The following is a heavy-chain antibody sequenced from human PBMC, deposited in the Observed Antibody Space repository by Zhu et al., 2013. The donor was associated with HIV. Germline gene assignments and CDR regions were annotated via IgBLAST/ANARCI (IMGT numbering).Heavy chain of an antibody. D-gene: IGHD3-16*01. CDR2: INPSGGSA. CDR3: ARVPWVGDYFDY. V-gene: IGHV1-46*01. J-gene: IGHJ4*02. Sequence: QVQLVQSGAEVKKSGASVNVSCKASGYTFTTYYMHWVRQAPGQGLEWMGIINPSGGSATYAQKFQGRVTMTRDTSTSTVYMELSSLTSEDTALYYCARVPWVGDYFDYWGQGTLVTVSS. CDR1: GYTFTTYY.